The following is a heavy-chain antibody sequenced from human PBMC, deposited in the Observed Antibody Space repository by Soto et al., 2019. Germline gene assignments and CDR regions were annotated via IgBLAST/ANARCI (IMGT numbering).Heavy chain of an antibody. CDR1: GGSISGYF. D-gene: IGHD2-15*01. CDR2: TYDSGTX. V-gene: IGHV4-59*01. CDR3: ARDRSGKFTPHWYFDL. Sequence: PSETLSLTCTVYGGSISGYFWSWVRQPPGKGLEWIGETYDSGTXXYNPSLKSRVSISVETSKNQFSLKLTSLAAADTAVYYCARDRSGKFTPHWYFDLWGRGTLVTVSS. J-gene: IGHJ2*01.